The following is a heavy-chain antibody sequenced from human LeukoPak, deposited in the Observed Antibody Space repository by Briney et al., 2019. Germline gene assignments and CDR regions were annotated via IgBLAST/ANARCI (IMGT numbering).Heavy chain of an antibody. Sequence: GGSLRLSCAASGFTVSSNYMSWVRQAPGKGLEWVSVIYSGGSTYYADSVKGRFTISRDNSKNTLYLQMNSLRAEDTAVYYCARGLPYDSSGYYFGGGFDYWGQGTLVTVSS. CDR1: GFTVSSNY. CDR2: IYSGGST. CDR3: ARGLPYDSSGYYFGGGFDY. D-gene: IGHD3-22*01. J-gene: IGHJ4*02. V-gene: IGHV3-53*01.